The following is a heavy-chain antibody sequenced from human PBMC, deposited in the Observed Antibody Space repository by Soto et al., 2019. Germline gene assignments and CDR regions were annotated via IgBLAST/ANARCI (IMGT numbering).Heavy chain of an antibody. V-gene: IGHV4-4*02. CDR1: GVTISSGNW. CDR2: IFHDGTA. J-gene: IGHJ4*02. Sequence: SETLSLTCAVSGVTISSGNWWTWVRQTPQRGLEYIGEIFHDGTANYYPSFERRVAISVDTSKNQFSLKLTSVTAADTAIYFCARLVYDTRLNYMYFDFWGEGALVTVSS. D-gene: IGHD3-10*01. CDR3: ARLVYDTRLNYMYFDF.